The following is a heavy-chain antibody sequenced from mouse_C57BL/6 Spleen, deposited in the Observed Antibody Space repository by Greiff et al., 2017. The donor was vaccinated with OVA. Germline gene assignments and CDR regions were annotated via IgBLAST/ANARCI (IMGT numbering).Heavy chain of an antibody. Sequence: QVQLQQPGAELVKPGASVKMSCKASGYTFTSYRITWVKQRPGQGLEWIGDIYPGSGSTNYNEKFKSKATLTVDTSSSTAYMQLSSLTSEDSAVYYCARNYYGSSYYFDYWGQGTTLTVSS. J-gene: IGHJ2*01. CDR3: ARNYYGSSYYFDY. CDR2: IYPGSGST. CDR1: GYTFTSYR. V-gene: IGHV1-55*01. D-gene: IGHD1-1*01.